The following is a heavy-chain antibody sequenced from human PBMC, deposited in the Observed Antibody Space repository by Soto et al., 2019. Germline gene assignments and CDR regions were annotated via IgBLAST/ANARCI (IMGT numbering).Heavy chain of an antibody. V-gene: IGHV1-3*01. CDR1: GYTFTSYA. D-gene: IGHD2-2*01. J-gene: IGHJ4*02. Sequence: ASVKVSCTASGYTFTSYAMHWVRQAPGQRLEWMGWINAGNGNTKYSQKFQGRVTITRDTSASTAYMELSSLRSEDTAVYYCATSNYIVVVPAAMDYWGQGTLVTVSS. CDR2: INAGNGNT. CDR3: ATSNYIVVVPAAMDY.